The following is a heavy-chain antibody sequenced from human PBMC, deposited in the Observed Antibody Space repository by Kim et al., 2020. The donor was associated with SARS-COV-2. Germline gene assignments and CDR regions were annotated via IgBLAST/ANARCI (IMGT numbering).Heavy chain of an antibody. V-gene: IGHV1-46*01. CDR3: ARVGEVGAILWYFDY. Sequence: ASVKFSYKASGYTFTSYYMHWVRQAPGQGLEWMGIINPSGGSTSYAQKFQGRVTMTRDTSTSTVYMELSSLRSEDTAVYYCARVGEVGAILWYFDYWGQGTLVTVSS. CDR2: INPSGGST. D-gene: IGHD1-26*01. J-gene: IGHJ4*02. CDR1: GYTFTSYY.